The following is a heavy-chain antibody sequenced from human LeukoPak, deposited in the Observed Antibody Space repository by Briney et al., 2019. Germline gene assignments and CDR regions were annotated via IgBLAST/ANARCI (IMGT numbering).Heavy chain of an antibody. Sequence: GASVKVSCKASGYTFTSYGISWVRQAPGQGLEWMGWISAYNGNTNYAQKLQGRVTMTTDTSTSTAYMELRSLRSDDTAVYYCARNDRVAAPHPHWFDPWGQGTLVTASS. D-gene: IGHD6-13*01. CDR1: GYTFTSYG. CDR3: ARNDRVAAPHPHWFDP. CDR2: ISAYNGNT. V-gene: IGHV1-18*01. J-gene: IGHJ5*02.